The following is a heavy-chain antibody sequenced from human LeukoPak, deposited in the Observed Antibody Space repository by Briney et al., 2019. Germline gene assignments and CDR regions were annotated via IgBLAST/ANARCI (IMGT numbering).Heavy chain of an antibody. Sequence: RPGGSLRLSCAASGFTFSSYAMSWVRQAPGKGLEWVSAISGSGGSAYYADSVKGRFTISRDNSKNTPYLQMNSLRAEDTAVYYCANGVVDILTGYYFDYWGQGALVTVSS. D-gene: IGHD3-9*01. V-gene: IGHV3-23*01. CDR1: GFTFSSYA. CDR3: ANGVVDILTGYYFDY. J-gene: IGHJ4*02. CDR2: ISGSGGSA.